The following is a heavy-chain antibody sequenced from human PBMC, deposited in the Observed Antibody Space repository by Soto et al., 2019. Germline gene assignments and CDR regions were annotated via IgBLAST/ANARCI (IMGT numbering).Heavy chain of an antibody. V-gene: IGHV3-48*02. CDR1: GFTFSSYS. Sequence: PGGSLRLSCAASGFTFSSYSMNWVRQAPGKGLEWVSYISSSSSIMYYADSVKGRFTISRDNAKNSLYLQMNSLRDEDTAVYYCARDCISTSCYGYYGMDVWGQGTTVTVSS. CDR3: ARDCISTSCYGYYGMDV. D-gene: IGHD2-2*01. CDR2: ISSSSSIM. J-gene: IGHJ6*02.